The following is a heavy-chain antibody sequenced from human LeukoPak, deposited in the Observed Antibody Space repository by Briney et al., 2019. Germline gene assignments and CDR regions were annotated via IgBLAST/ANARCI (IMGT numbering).Heavy chain of an antibody. J-gene: IGHJ4*02. CDR1: GFIFSSSAM. CDR3: SRENGAFSPFGY. D-gene: IGHD2-8*01. CDR2: ISLTGLT. Sequence: GSLRLSCAASGFIFSSSAMSWVRQPPGQGLEWIGEISLTGLTHYNPSLESRVTVSLDKSKNQLSLNLTSVTAADTAVYYCSRENGAFSPFGYWGQGILVTVLS. V-gene: IGHV4-4*02.